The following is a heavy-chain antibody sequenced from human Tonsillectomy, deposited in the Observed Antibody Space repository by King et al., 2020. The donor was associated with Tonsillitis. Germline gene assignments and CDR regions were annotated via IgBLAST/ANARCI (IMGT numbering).Heavy chain of an antibody. CDR2: IYYSGST. CDR3: ARDRVKLSYYTGLDA. J-gene: IGHJ6*02. D-gene: IGHD2/OR15-2a*01. Sequence: QLQESGPGLVKPSETLSLTCTVSGGSISSYYWSWIRQPPGKGLEWIGYIYYSGSTDYNPSLKSRVTMSVDTSKNQFSLKLSSVSAADTAVYYCARDRVKLSYYTGLDAWGQGTTVTVSS. V-gene: IGHV4-59*01. CDR1: GGSISSYY.